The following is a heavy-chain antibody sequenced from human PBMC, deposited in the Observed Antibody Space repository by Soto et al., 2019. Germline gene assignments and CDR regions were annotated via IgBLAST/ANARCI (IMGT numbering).Heavy chain of an antibody. V-gene: IGHV3-30-3*01. J-gene: IGHJ6*02. CDR1: GFTFSSYA. CDR2: ISYDGSNK. D-gene: IGHD5-18*01. Sequence: GGFLRLSCAASGFTFSSYAMHWVRQAPGKGLEWVAVISYDGSNKYYADSVKGRFTISRDNSKNTLYLQMNSLRAEDTAVYYCARENVDTAMVRNYGMDVWGQGTTVTVSS. CDR3: ARENVDTAMVRNYGMDV.